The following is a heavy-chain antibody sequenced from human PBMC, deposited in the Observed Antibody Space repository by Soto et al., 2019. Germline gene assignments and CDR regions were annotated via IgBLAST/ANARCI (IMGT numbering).Heavy chain of an antibody. V-gene: IGHV4-39*01. Sequence: SETLSLTCTVSGGSISSSSYYWGWIRQPPGKGLEWIGSIYYSGSTYYNPSLKSRVTISVDTSKNQFSLKLSSVTAADTVLYFCARGYSYASYYYYGMDVWGQGTTVTVSS. CDR1: GGSISSSSYY. J-gene: IGHJ6*02. CDR2: IYYSGST. D-gene: IGHD5-18*01. CDR3: ARGYSYASYYYYGMDV.